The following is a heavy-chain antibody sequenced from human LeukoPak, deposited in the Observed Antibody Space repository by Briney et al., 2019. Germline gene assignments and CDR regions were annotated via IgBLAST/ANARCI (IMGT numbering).Heavy chain of an antibody. CDR3: ARQEYSNGWYGAFDI. Sequence: PSETLSLTCPVSGGSISTHYWNWIRQPPGKGLEWIGYVYYSGSTNYNPSLKSRVTISLDTSKNQFSLKLSSVTAADTAVYYCARQEYSNGWYGAFDIWGQGTMVTVSS. CDR2: VYYSGST. D-gene: IGHD6-19*01. V-gene: IGHV4-59*08. J-gene: IGHJ3*02. CDR1: GGSISTHY.